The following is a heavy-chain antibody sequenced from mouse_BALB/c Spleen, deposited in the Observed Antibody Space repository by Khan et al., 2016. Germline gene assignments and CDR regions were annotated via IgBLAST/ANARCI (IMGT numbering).Heavy chain of an antibody. D-gene: IGHD2-4*01. CDR2: INPSSDYT. J-gene: IGHJ3*01. Sequence: VQLQESGAELARPGASVRMSCRASGYTFTNHTVHWVKQRPGQGLEWIGYINPSSDYTNYNQKFKDKATLTADTSSSTAYMQLSSLTSEDSAVYYCAESPIYYDSAFVYWGQGTLVTVSA. CDR1: GYTFTNHT. V-gene: IGHV1-4*01. CDR3: AESPIYYDSAFVY.